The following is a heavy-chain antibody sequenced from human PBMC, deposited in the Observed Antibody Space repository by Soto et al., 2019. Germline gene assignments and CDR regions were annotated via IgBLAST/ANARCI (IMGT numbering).Heavy chain of an antibody. CDR2: IIYDGSKK. V-gene: IGHV3-30*18. CDR3: AKGGYCSSTSCSWFGKFDP. J-gene: IGHJ5*02. CDR1: GFRFSSSG. Sequence: PGGSLRLSCAASGFRFSSSGMHWVRQAPGKGLEWVAVIIYDGSKKEYADSVKGRFTVSRDNSKNTLYLQMNSLRAEDTAVYYCAKGGYCSSTSCSWFGKFDPWGQGTLVTVSS. D-gene: IGHD2-2*01.